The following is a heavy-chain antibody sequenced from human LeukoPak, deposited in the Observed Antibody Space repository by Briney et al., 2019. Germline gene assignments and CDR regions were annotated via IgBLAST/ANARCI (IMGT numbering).Heavy chain of an antibody. CDR2: MSYDGSNK. J-gene: IGHJ3*02. CDR1: GFTFSSYG. Sequence: GRSLRLSCAASGFTFSSYGMYWVRQAPGKGLEWVALMSYDGSNKCYADSVKGRFTISRDNSKNTLYLQMNSLRAEDTAVYYCAKGMIVVVISPLDAFDIWGQGTMVTVSS. CDR3: AKGMIVVVISPLDAFDI. D-gene: IGHD3-22*01. V-gene: IGHV3-30*18.